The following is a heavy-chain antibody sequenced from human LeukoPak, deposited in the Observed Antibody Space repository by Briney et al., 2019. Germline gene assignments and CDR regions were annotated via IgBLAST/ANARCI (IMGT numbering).Heavy chain of an antibody. Sequence: GASVKVSCKASGYTFTGYYMHWVRQAPGQGLEWMGWINPNSGGTNYAQKFQGWVTMTRDTSISTAYMELTRLRSDDTAVYYCAREVLPGIKYFDLWGRGTLVTVSS. CDR3: AREVLPGIKYFDL. CDR1: GYTFTGYY. CDR2: INPNSGGT. J-gene: IGHJ2*01. D-gene: IGHD2-2*01. V-gene: IGHV1-2*04.